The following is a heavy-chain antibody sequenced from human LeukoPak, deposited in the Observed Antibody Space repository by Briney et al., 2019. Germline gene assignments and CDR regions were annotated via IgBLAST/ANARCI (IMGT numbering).Heavy chain of an antibody. CDR3: ARGVAECSGGSCYSHINWFDP. CDR1: GGSFSGYY. CDR2: INHSGST. J-gene: IGHJ5*02. D-gene: IGHD2-15*01. V-gene: IGHV4-34*01. Sequence: SETLSLTCAVYGGSFSGYYWSWIRQPPGKGLEGIGEINHSGSTNYSPSLKSRVTISVDTSKNQFSLKLSSVTAADTAVYYCARGVAECSGGSCYSHINWFDPWGQGTLVTVSS.